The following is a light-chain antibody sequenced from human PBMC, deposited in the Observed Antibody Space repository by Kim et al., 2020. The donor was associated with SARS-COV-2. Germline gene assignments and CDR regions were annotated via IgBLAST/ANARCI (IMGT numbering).Light chain of an antibody. V-gene: IGKV4-1*01. CDR1: QSVLYSSNNKNY. CDR2: WAS. J-gene: IGKJ2*01. CDR3: QQYYSTPQT. Sequence: DIVMTQSPDSLAVSLGERATINCKSSQSVLYSSNNKNYLAWYQQKPGQPPKLLIYWASTRESGVPDRFSGSGSGTDFTLTISSLHAEDVAVYYCQQYYSTPQTFGQGTKLEI.